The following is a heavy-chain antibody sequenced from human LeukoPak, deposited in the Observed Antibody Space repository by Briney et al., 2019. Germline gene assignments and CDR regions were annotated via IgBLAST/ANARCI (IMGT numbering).Heavy chain of an antibody. D-gene: IGHD1-1*01. J-gene: IGHJ4*02. CDR1: GGSISSYY. CDR2: IYYSGST. CDR3: ARAPRAYNWNRLYFDY. V-gene: IGHV4-59*01. Sequence: SETLSLTCTVSGGSISSYYWSWIRQPPGKGLEWIGYIYYSGSTNYNPSLKCRVTISVDTSKNQFSLKLSSVTAADTAVYYCARAPRAYNWNRLYFDYWGQGTLVTVSS.